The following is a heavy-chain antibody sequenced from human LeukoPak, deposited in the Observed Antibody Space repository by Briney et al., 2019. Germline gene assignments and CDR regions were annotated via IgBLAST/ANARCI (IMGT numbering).Heavy chain of an antibody. V-gene: IGHV5-51*01. D-gene: IGHD2-15*01. CDR1: GYSFADYW. CDR2: IYPGDSET. J-gene: IGHJ4*02. Sequence: GESLKISCQGSGYSFADYWIGWVRQVPGKGLEWMAIIYPGDSETKYSPSFQGHVTISADESITTAYLEWNSLEASDTAIYYCARQFCRSGCCYPPYFDYWGQGTLVTVSS. CDR3: ARQFCRSGCCYPPYFDY.